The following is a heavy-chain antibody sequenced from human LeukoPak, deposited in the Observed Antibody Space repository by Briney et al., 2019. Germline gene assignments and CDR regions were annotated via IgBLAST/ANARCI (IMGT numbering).Heavy chain of an antibody. Sequence: SETLSLTCTVSGYSISSGYYWGWIRQPPGKGLEWIGSIYYSGSTYYNPSLKSRVTISVDTSKNQFSLKLSSVTAADTAVYYCARTHPIYDSSNIDYWGQGTLVTVSS. V-gene: IGHV4-38-2*02. CDR1: GYSISSGYY. CDR2: IYYSGST. D-gene: IGHD3-22*01. CDR3: ARTHPIYDSSNIDY. J-gene: IGHJ4*02.